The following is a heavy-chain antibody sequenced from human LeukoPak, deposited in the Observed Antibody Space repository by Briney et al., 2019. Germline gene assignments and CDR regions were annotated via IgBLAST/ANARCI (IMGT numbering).Heavy chain of an antibody. CDR1: GFTFSSYA. D-gene: IGHD5-18*01. CDR3: ARRAVDTDMALVYAFDI. J-gene: IGHJ3*02. Sequence: PGGSLRLSCAAPGFTFSSYARHWVRQAPGKGLEWVATIGGRLITTDYADSVKGRFTISRDNSKNTLYVQMNSLRAEDTAVYYCARRAVDTDMALVYAFDIWGQGTMVTVSS. V-gene: IGHV3-23*01. CDR2: IGGRLITT.